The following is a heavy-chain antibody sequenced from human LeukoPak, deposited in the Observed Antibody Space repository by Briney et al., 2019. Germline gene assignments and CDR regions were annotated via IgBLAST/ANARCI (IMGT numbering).Heavy chain of an antibody. Sequence: SETLSLTCTVSGDSISNYYWTWIRQPAGKGLEWIGRTHSSGSTNYNPSLKSRVTMSVDTSKNQFSLKLSSVTAADTAVYYCARAYYGSGVVNAFDIWGQGTMVTVSS. CDR1: GDSISNYY. CDR3: ARAYYGSGVVNAFDI. CDR2: THSSGST. D-gene: IGHD3-10*01. V-gene: IGHV4-4*07. J-gene: IGHJ3*02.